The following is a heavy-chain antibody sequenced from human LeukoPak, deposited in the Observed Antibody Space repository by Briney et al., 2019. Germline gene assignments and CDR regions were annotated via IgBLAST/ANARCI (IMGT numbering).Heavy chain of an antibody. CDR2: ITASGGTK. J-gene: IGHJ3*02. D-gene: IGHD2-21*01. Sequence: GGSLRLFCAASGFTFNGYAMSWVRQAPGKGLKWVATITASGGTKFYADSVKGRFTISRDNSWNTLYLQMNSLRAEDTAVYYCTKDQVISGSEASDIWGQGTMVTVSS. V-gene: IGHV3-23*01. CDR3: TKDQVISGSEASDI. CDR1: GFTFNGYA.